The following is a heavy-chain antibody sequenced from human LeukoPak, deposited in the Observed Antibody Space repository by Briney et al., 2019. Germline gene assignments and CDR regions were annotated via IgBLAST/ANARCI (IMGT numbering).Heavy chain of an antibody. Sequence: GGSLRLSCAASGFTFSSYAMSWVRQAPGKGLEWVSAISGSGGSTYYADSVKGRFTISRDNAKNSLYLQMSSLRAEDSAVYFCARRSLTTGGHAFDVWGQGTLVTVS. J-gene: IGHJ3*01. CDR1: GFTFSSYA. V-gene: IGHV3-23*01. CDR3: ARRSLTTGGHAFDV. CDR2: ISGSGGST. D-gene: IGHD1-1*01.